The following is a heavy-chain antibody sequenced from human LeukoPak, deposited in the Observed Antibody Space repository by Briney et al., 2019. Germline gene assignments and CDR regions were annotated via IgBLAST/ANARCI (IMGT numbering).Heavy chain of an antibody. CDR1: GVSISSSNSY. CDR2: IYYSGST. Sequence: SETLSLTCTVSGVSISSSNSYWGWIRQPPGKGLEWIGSIYYSGSTYYNPSLKSRVTISVDTSKNQFSLKLSSVTAADTAVYYCARVRGLTDPWGQGTLVTVSS. CDR3: ARVRGLTDP. J-gene: IGHJ5*02. V-gene: IGHV4-39*07. D-gene: IGHD1-20*01.